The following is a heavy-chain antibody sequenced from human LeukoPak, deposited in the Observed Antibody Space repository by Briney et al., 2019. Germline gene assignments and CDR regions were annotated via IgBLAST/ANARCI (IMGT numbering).Heavy chain of an antibody. Sequence: GASVKVSCKDSGYTLTELSMHWVRQAPGKGLEWMGGFDPEDGETIYAQKFQGRVTMTEDTSTDTAYMELSSLRSEDTAVYYCATAPIVAATSPWFDPWGQGTLVTVSS. D-gene: IGHD2-15*01. CDR1: GYTLTELS. CDR3: ATAPIVAATSPWFDP. J-gene: IGHJ5*02. CDR2: FDPEDGET. V-gene: IGHV1-24*01.